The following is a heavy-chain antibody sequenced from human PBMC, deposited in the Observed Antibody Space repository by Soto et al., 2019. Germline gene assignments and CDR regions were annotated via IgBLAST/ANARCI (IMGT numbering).Heavy chain of an antibody. CDR2: ISSSSSYI. CDR3: ARGAMVSYYGMDV. CDR1: GFTFSSSS. V-gene: IGHV3-21*01. Sequence: PGGSLRLSCAASGFTFSSSSMNWVRQAPGKGLEWVSSISSSSSYIYYAYSVKGRFTISRDNAKNSLYLQMNSLRAEDTAVYYCARGAMVSYYGMDVWGQGTTVTVSS. J-gene: IGHJ6*02. D-gene: IGHD5-18*01.